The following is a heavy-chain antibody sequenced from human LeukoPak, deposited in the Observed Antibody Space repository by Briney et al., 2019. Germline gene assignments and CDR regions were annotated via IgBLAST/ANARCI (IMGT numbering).Heavy chain of an antibody. CDR3: ARVIVVVPIGVYHYYAMDV. CDR1: GDSISTGGYY. CDR2: IYYSGST. D-gene: IGHD2-2*01. Sequence: PSQTLSLTCTVSGDSISTGGYYWAWIRQHRERGLEWIGYIYYSGSTHYNPSLQSRVTISVDTSKNQFSLNLNSVTAADTAVYYCARVIVVVPIGVYHYYAMDVWGQGTTLTVSS. J-gene: IGHJ6*02. V-gene: IGHV4-31*03.